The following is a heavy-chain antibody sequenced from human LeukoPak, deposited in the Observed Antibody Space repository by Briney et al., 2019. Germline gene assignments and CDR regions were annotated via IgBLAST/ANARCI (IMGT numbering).Heavy chain of an antibody. CDR2: IYYSGST. J-gene: IGHJ4*02. V-gene: IGHV4-59*01. D-gene: IGHD6-13*01. CDR3: ARGWGYSSSRYDY. CDR1: GGSISSYY. Sequence: SETLSLTCSVPGGSISSYYWSWIRQPPGKGLEWIGYIYYSGSTNYNPSLKSRVTISGDTSKNQFSLKLSSVTAADTAVYYCARGWGYSSSRYDYWGQGTLVTVSS.